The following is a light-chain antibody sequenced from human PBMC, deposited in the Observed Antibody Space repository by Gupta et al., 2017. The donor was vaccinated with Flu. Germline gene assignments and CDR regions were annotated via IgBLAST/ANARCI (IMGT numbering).Light chain of an antibody. CDR2: EVS. Sequence: NTISCTGSSSDVGGYNYVSWYQQHAGTAPKLMIYEVSNRPSGVSNRFSGSKSANTASLTISGLQAEDEADYYCSSYTSTSTLVVFGSGTKVAVL. CDR1: SSDVGGYNY. V-gene: IGLV2-14*01. CDR3: SSYTSTSTLVV. J-gene: IGLJ1*01.